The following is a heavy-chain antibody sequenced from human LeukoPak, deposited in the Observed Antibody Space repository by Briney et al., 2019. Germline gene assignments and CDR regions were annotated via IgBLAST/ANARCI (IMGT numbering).Heavy chain of an antibody. Sequence: SETLSLTCTVSGGSISGYYWSWIRQPPGKGLEWIGHSYHSGSTDYNPSLKSRVTISVDTSKNQFSLEMRSVTAADTAVYYCVRQGHCSSNSCPHFDYWGQGSLVTVSS. CDR2: SYHSGST. CDR3: VRQGHCSSNSCPHFDY. J-gene: IGHJ4*02. V-gene: IGHV4-59*01. D-gene: IGHD2-2*01. CDR1: GGSISGYY.